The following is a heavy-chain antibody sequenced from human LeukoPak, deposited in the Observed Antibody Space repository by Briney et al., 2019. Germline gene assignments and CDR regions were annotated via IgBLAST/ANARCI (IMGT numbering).Heavy chain of an antibody. D-gene: IGHD3-10*01. CDR1: GFTFSSYG. CDR3: ARPSYYYGSGSYLPSYGMDV. J-gene: IGHJ6*02. CDR2: IWYDGSNK. Sequence: GRSLRLSCAASGFTFSSYGMHWVRQAPGKGLEWVAVIWYDGSNKYYADSVKGRFTISRDNSKNTLYLQMNSLRAEDTAVYYCARPSYYYGSGSYLPSYGMDVWGQGTTVTVSS. V-gene: IGHV3-33*01.